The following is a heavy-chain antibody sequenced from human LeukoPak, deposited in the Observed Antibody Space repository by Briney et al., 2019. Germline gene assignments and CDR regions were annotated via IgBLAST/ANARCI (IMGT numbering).Heavy chain of an antibody. Sequence: QSSETLSLTCTVSGGSVSSGSYYWSWIRQPPGKGLEWIGYIYYSGSTNYNPSLKSRVTISVDTSKNQFSLKLSPVTAADTAVYYCASSTRLSTGQFDYWGQGTLVTVSS. D-gene: IGHD3-16*02. V-gene: IGHV4-61*01. J-gene: IGHJ4*02. CDR2: IYYSGST. CDR1: GGSVSSGSYY. CDR3: ASSTRLSTGQFDY.